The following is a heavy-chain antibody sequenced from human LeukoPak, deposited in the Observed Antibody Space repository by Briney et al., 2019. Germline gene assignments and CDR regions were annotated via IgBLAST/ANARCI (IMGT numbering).Heavy chain of an antibody. Sequence: GGSLRPSCAASGVTATSNYMSWVREAPGKGLEWVSGIHNSGTTYNADSVKGRFTISRDNSKNTLFLQMNSLAAEDTAFYYCARGSNYGSLDYWGQGTLVTVSS. CDR3: ARGSNYGSLDY. CDR2: IHNSGTT. D-gene: IGHD3-10*01. CDR1: GVTATSNY. V-gene: IGHV3-53*01. J-gene: IGHJ4*02.